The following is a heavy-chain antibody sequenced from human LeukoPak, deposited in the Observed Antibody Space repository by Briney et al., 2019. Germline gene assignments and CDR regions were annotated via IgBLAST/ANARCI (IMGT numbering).Heavy chain of an antibody. J-gene: IGHJ4*02. D-gene: IGHD3-3*01. V-gene: IGHV1-46*01. CDR3: ARSLLRFLQWDY. Sequence: ASVKVSCKAPGDAFTNYCFHWVRQTPRHGLEWMGIVDPSVATPTYAERFQGRVTMTRDASTGTVYMELRSLKGEDTAVYYCARSLLRFLQWDYWGQGTVVTVSS. CDR1: GDAFTNYC. CDR2: VDPSVATP.